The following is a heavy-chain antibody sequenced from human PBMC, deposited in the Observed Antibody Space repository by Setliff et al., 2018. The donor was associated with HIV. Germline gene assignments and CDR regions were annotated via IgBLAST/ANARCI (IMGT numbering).Heavy chain of an antibody. J-gene: IGHJ6*03. Sequence: SETLSLTCAVYGGSFGGYYWSWIRQPPGKGLEWIGEINHSGSTNYNPSLKSRVTISVDTSKNQFSLKLSSVTAADTAVYYCARDRYTWNYGKNYMDVWGKGTTVTVSS. CDR2: INHSGST. CDR1: GGSFGGYY. CDR3: ARDRYTWNYGKNYMDV. D-gene: IGHD1-7*01. V-gene: IGHV4-34*01.